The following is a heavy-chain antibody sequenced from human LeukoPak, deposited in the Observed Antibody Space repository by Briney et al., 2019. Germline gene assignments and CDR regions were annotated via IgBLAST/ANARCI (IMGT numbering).Heavy chain of an antibody. D-gene: IGHD6-6*01. CDR3: ARDPRYTSSSWPRGLDY. J-gene: IGHJ4*02. CDR2: ISYDGRSK. CDR1: GFTFISYA. V-gene: IGHV3-30-3*01. Sequence: GGSLRLSCAASGFTFISYAMHWVRQAPGKGLEWVAIISYDGRSKYYADSVKGRFTISRDNSNNTLYLQMSSLRAEDTAVYYCARDPRYTSSSWPRGLDYWGQGTLVTVSS.